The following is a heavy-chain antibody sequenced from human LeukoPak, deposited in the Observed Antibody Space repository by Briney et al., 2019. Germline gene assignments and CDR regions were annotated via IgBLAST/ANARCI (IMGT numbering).Heavy chain of an antibody. J-gene: IGHJ5*02. V-gene: IGHV4-4*07. CDR1: GGSISNFY. D-gene: IGHD2-2*01. CDR2: ISTTEST. CDR3: ARASYCSSTMCHNLAWFGP. Sequence: SETLSLTCTVSGGSISNFYWSWIRQPAGKGLEGIGRISTTESTNYNPSLKSGVTMSVDPSKNQFSLKLTSVTAADTAVYYCARASYCSSTMCHNLAWFGPWGQGTLVTVSS.